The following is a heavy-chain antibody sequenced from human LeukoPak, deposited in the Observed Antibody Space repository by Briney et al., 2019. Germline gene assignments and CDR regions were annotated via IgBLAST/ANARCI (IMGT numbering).Heavy chain of an antibody. J-gene: IGHJ4*02. D-gene: IGHD1-7*01. Sequence: GGSLRLSCAASGFTFSGSTMHWVRQASGKGLGWVGRIRSKANSYATAYAASVEGRFTISRGDSKNTAYLQMNSLKTEDTAMYYCTRSITGITAHFDYWGQGTLVTVSS. CDR3: TRSITGITAHFDY. V-gene: IGHV3-73*01. CDR2: IRSKANSYAT. CDR1: GFTFSGST.